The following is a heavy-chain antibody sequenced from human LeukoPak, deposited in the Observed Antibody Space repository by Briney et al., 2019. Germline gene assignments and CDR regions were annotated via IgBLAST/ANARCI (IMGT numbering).Heavy chain of an antibody. D-gene: IGHD1-1*01. Sequence: ASVKVSCKASGYTFTSYGISWVRQAPGQGLEWMGWINPNSGGTNYAQKFQGRVTMTRDTSISTAYMELSRLRSDDTAVYYCASRNWNSSDYWGQGTLVTVSS. CDR3: ASRNWNSSDY. V-gene: IGHV1-2*02. CDR2: INPNSGGT. CDR1: GYTFTSYG. J-gene: IGHJ4*02.